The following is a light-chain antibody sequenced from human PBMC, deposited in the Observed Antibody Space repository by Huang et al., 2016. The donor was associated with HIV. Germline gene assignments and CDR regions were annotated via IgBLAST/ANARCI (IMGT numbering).Light chain of an antibody. CDR2: GAS. Sequence: EIVMTQSPATLSVSPGERATLSCRASQGVSNNIGWYQQKPGQTPRIRIHGASTRATGIPAKFSGRGSGTDFTLTITSLQPEDSAVYYCQHYNNWPPWTFGPGTQVEI. J-gene: IGKJ1*01. V-gene: IGKV3D-15*01. CDR1: QGVSNN. CDR3: QHYNNWPPWT.